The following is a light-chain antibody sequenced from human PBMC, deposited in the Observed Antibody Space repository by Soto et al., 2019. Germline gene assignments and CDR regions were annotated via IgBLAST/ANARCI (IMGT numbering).Light chain of an antibody. Sequence: QSVLTQPAAVSGSPGQSITISCTGTRRDIGAFNYGSWYQLHPGAAPKLVIYDVSSRPSGVSGCFSGSKSGNTASLTISGLQAEDEGDYYCASYSAGDILYVFGSGTKVTVL. V-gene: IGLV2-14*01. CDR1: RRDIGAFNY. CDR2: DVS. J-gene: IGLJ1*01. CDR3: ASYSAGDILYV.